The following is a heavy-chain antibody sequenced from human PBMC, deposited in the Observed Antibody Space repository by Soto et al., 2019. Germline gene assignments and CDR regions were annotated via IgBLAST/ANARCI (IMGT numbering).Heavy chain of an antibody. J-gene: IGHJ3*02. V-gene: IGHV3-53*01. CDR2: IYYGGTT. CDR1: GFTVSDDH. Sequence: PRRSLTLSCAASGFTVSDDHMSWVRQAPGKGPEWVSVIYYGGTTYYADSVQGRFTISRDKSKNTLYLQMNDLRADDTAVYYCAREAAGFDIWGQGTMVTVS. CDR3: AREAAGFDI.